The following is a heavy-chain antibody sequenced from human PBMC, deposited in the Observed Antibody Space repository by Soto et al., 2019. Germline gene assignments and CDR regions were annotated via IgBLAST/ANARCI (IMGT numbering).Heavy chain of an antibody. V-gene: IGHV3-7*01. CDR1: GFTFSSNW. CDR3: ATVPWTAAAS. D-gene: IGHD6-13*01. J-gene: IGHJ5*02. Sequence: ESGGGLVQPGGSLRLSCAASGFTFSSNWMNWVRQAPGKGLEWVATIKPDGSEQDYVESVKGRFTISRDNAKNSVHLQMYSLRAEDTAVYYCATVPWTAAASWGQGTLVTVSS. CDR2: IKPDGSEQ.